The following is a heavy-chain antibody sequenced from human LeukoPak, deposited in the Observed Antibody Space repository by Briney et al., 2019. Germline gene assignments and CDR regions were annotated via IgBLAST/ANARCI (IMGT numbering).Heavy chain of an antibody. CDR3: ARSRLVISLPTQFYFDS. CDR1: GYDFLQYH. D-gene: IGHD6-6*01. J-gene: IGHJ4*02. Sequence: GASVKVSCKASGYDFLQYHIHWVRQAPGQGLEWMGIINPGGGRTTYAQKFQGRATMTRDTSTDTLYMELSSLKSEDTATYYCARSRLVISLPTQFYFDSWGQGTLITVSS. CDR2: INPGGGRT. V-gene: IGHV1-46*01.